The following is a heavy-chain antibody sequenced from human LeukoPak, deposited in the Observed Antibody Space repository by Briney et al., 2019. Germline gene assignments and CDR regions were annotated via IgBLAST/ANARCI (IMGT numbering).Heavy chain of an antibody. V-gene: IGHV4-34*01. CDR3: ASNSFDYYGSGSYSVDY. CDR2: INHSGST. Sequence: PSETLSLTCAVYGGSFSGYYWSWIRQPPGKGLEWIGEINHSGSTNYNPSLKSRVTISVDTSKNQFSLKLSSVIAADTAVYYCASNSFDYYGSGSYSVDYWGQGTLVTVSS. CDR1: GGSFSGYY. D-gene: IGHD3-10*01. J-gene: IGHJ4*02.